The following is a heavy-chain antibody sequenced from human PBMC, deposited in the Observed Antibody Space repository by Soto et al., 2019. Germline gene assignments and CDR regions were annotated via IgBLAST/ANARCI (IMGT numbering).Heavy chain of an antibody. J-gene: IGHJ3*02. D-gene: IGHD3-22*01. CDR2: ISYDGSNK. Sequence: GGSLRLSCAASGFTFSSYGMHWVRQAPGKGLEWVAVISYDGSNKYYADSVKGRFTISRDNSKNTLYLQMNSLRAEDTAVYYCAKISAYYYDSSGYYGGSAFDIWGQGTMVTVSS. CDR1: GFTFSSYG. CDR3: AKISAYYYDSSGYYGGSAFDI. V-gene: IGHV3-30*18.